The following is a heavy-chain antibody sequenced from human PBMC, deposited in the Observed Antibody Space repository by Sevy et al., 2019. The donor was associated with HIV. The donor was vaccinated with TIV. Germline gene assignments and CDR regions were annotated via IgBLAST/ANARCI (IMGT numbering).Heavy chain of an antibody. CDR2: IHYSGRT. V-gene: IGHV4-59*01. CDR3: AREATGAYDY. Sequence: SETLSLTCTVSGGSITTYYWSWVRQPPGKGLEWIGYIHYSGRTNYHASLKSRLTISVDTSKNQFSLKLTSVTAADTAVYYCAREATGAYDYWGQGTLATVSS. D-gene: IGHD5-12*01. CDR1: GGSITTYY. J-gene: IGHJ4*02.